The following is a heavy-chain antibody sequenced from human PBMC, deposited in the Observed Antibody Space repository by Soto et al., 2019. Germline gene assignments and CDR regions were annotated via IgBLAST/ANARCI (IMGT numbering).Heavy chain of an antibody. D-gene: IGHD2-2*01. J-gene: IGHJ5*02. CDR1: GYTFTGYY. Sequence: ASVKVSCKASGYTFTGYYMHWVRQAPGQGLEWMGWINPNSGGTNYAQKFQGWVTMTRDTSISTAYMELSRLRSDDTAVYYCARAGDIVVVPAGSGFDPWGRGTLVTVSS. V-gene: IGHV1-2*04. CDR3: ARAGDIVVVPAGSGFDP. CDR2: INPNSGGT.